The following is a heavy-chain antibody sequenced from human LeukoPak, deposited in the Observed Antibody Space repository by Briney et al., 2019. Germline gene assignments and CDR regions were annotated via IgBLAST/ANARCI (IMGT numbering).Heavy chain of an antibody. J-gene: IGHJ4*02. D-gene: IGHD5-12*01. CDR3: AKSYNGYESKPDY. CDR1: GFTFSNYG. V-gene: IGHV3-23*01. Sequence: GGSLRLSCAASGFTFSNYGMNWVRQAPGKGLEWVSSISNSGGRTFYTDSVKGRFTISRDNSKITLYLQMNSLRAEDTAVYYCAKSYNGYESKPDYWGQGTLVTVSS. CDR2: ISNSGGRT.